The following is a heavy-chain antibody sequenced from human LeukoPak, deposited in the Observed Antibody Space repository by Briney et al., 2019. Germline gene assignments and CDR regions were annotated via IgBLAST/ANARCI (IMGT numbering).Heavy chain of an antibody. CDR1: GYTFTSYG. D-gene: IGHD3-10*01. Sequence: ASVKVSCKASGYTFTSYGISWVRQAPGQGLGWMGWISAYNGNTNYAQKLQGRVTMTTDTSTSTAYMELRSLRSEDTAVYYCARSPVLYGSGSYYDYYYYGMDVWGQGTTVTVSS. CDR3: ARSPVLYGSGSYYDYYYYGMDV. J-gene: IGHJ6*02. CDR2: ISAYNGNT. V-gene: IGHV1-18*01.